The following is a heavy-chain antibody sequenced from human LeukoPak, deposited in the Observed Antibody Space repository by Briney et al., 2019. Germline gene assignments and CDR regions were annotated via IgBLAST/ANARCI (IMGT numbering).Heavy chain of an antibody. CDR3: ARDARLLRLGELSYFDY. D-gene: IGHD3-16*02. Sequence: SVKVSCKASGGTFSSYAISWVRQAPGRGLEWMGRIIPIFGTANYAQKFQGRVTITTDESTSTAYMELSSLRSEDTAVYYCARDARLLRLGELSYFDYWGQGTLVTVSS. CDR1: GGTFSSYA. V-gene: IGHV1-69*05. J-gene: IGHJ4*02. CDR2: IIPIFGTA.